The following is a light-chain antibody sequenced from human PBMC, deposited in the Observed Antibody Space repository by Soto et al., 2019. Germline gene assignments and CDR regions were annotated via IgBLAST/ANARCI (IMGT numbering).Light chain of an antibody. Sequence: QSALTQPPSASGSPGQSVTISCTGTSSDVGGYNYVSWYQQHPGKAPKLMIYEVSKRPSGVPDRFSGSKSGNTASLTVSGVQAEDEAGYYCSSYAGSNNFVVFGGGTKVTVL. J-gene: IGLJ2*01. CDR3: SSYAGSNNFVV. CDR1: SSDVGGYNY. V-gene: IGLV2-8*01. CDR2: EVS.